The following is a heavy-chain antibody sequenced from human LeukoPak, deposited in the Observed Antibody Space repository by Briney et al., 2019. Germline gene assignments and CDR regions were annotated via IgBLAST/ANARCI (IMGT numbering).Heavy chain of an antibody. V-gene: IGHV4-39*07. J-gene: IGHJ4*02. CDR2: IYYSGNT. D-gene: IGHD2-15*01. CDR1: GGSISSTSYY. Sequence: SGTLSLTCTVSGGSISSTSYYWGWIRQPPGKGLEYIGSIYYSGNTYYNPSLKSRVTISVDTSKNQFSLKLSSVTAADTAVYYCAREQLHCSGGSCYFYFWDYWGQGTLVTVSS. CDR3: AREQLHCSGGSCYFYFWDY.